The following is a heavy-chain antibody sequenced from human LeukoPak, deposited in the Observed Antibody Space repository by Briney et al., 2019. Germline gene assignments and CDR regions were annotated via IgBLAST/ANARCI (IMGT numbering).Heavy chain of an antibody. V-gene: IGHV1-18*01. CDR3: ARTAGPLPYDY. CDR1: VYAFTSYG. J-gene: IGHJ4*02. CDR2: ISPYNGNT. Sequence: GASVTVSCKSSVYAFTSYGISWVRQAPGQGLEWMGWISPYNGNTNYAQKLQGRVTMTTETSTSTAYMELRSLRSDDTAVYYCARTAGPLPYDYWGQGTLVTVSS.